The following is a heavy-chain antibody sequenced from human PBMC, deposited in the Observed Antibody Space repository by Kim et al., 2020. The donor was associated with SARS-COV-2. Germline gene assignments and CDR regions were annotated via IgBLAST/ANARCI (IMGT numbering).Heavy chain of an antibody. J-gene: IGHJ4*02. V-gene: IGHV1-18*01. Sequence: LRGRVTMTTDTSTSTAYMELRSLRSDDTAVYYCARDTYYEDSSGPLPFDYWGQGTLVTVSS. D-gene: IGHD3-22*01. CDR3: ARDTYYEDSSGPLPFDY.